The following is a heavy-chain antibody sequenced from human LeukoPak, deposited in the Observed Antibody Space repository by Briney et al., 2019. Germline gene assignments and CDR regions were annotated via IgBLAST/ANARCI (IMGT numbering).Heavy chain of an antibody. CDR1: GFTFSSYA. Sequence: GGSLILSCAASGFTFSSYAMHWVRQAPGKGLEWVAFIQYDGTNKYYADSVKGRFTISRDNSKNTLYLQMNSLRAEDTAVYYCAKSFYYAFDYWGKGTTVTVSS. CDR3: AKSFYYAFDY. V-gene: IGHV3-30*02. J-gene: IGHJ4*03. CDR2: IQYDGTNK. D-gene: IGHD3-22*01.